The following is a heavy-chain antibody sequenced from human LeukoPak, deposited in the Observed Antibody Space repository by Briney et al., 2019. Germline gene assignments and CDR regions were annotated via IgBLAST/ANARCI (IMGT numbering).Heavy chain of an antibody. D-gene: IGHD5-18*01. V-gene: IGHV1-69*05. J-gene: IGHJ4*02. CDR2: IIPIFGTA. CDR1: GGTFSSYA. CDR3: AREEGYNYGTCFDY. Sequence: ASVKVSCKASGGTFSSYAISWVRQAPGQGLEWMGGIIPIFGTANYAQKFQGRVTMTRDMSTSTDYMDLSSLRSEDTAVYYCAREEGYNYGTCFDYWGQGTLVTVSS.